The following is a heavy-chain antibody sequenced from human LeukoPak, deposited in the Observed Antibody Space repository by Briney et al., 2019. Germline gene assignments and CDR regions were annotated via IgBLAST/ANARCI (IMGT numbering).Heavy chain of an antibody. CDR1: GYTFTGYY. D-gene: IGHD3-9*01. Sequence: ASVKVSCKASGYTFTGYYMHWVRQAPGQGLEWMGWINPNSGGTNYAQTFQGRVTMTRDTSISTAYMELSRLRSDDTAVYYCALDILTGYNWFDPWGQGTPVTVSS. CDR2: INPNSGGT. V-gene: IGHV1-2*02. CDR3: ALDILTGYNWFDP. J-gene: IGHJ5*02.